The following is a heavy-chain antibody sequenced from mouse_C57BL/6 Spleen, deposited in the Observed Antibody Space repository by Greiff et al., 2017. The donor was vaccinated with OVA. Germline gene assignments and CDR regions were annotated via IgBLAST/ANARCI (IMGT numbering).Heavy chain of an antibody. Sequence: VQLQQPGAELVRPGSSVKLSCKASGYTFTSYWMHWVKQRPIQGLEWIGNIDPSDSETHYNQKFKDKATLTVDKSSSTAYMQLSSLTSEDSAVYYCARSGLPRFEPYFDVGGTGTTVTVSS. CDR1: GYTFTSYW. CDR3: ARSGLPRFEPYFDV. D-gene: IGHD3-1*01. J-gene: IGHJ1*03. V-gene: IGHV1-52*01. CDR2: IDPSDSET.